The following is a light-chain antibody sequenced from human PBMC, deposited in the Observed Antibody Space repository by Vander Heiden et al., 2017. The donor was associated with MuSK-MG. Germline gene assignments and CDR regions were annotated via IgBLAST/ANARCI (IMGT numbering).Light chain of an antibody. CDR2: DVT. CDR1: SGDVGFYNY. CDR3: CSYAGNYNWV. J-gene: IGLJ3*02. V-gene: IGLV2-11*01. Sequence: QSVLTQPRPVSGSPGQSVTISCIGTSGDVGFYNYVSWYQQPPDKAPKLLIYDVTKRPSGVPDRFSGSKSGSTASLYISGLQAEDEADYYCCSYAGNYNWVFGGGTILTVL.